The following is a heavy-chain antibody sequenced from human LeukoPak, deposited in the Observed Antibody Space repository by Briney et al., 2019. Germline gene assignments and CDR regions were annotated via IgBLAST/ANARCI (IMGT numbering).Heavy chain of an antibody. Sequence: PSETLSLTCTVSGGSISSSSYYWGWIRQPPGKGLEWIGSIYYSGSTYYNPSLKSRVTISVDTSKNQFSLKLSSVTAADTAVYYCARIDDSSGYYLDYWGQGTLVTVSS. CDR2: IYYSGST. D-gene: IGHD3-22*01. J-gene: IGHJ4*02. CDR3: ARIDDSSGYYLDY. V-gene: IGHV4-39*07. CDR1: GGSISSSSYY.